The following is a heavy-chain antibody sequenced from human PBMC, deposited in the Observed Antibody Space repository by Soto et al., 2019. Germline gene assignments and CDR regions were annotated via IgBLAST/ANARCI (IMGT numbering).Heavy chain of an antibody. D-gene: IGHD3-22*01. J-gene: IGHJ4*02. CDR3: ASGGGYYDRSGYLFLVDY. V-gene: IGHV3-7*03. Sequence: GWSLRRSCASSGFTFISYWISWVRHSPGKWREWVANIKQDGSEKYYVDSVKGRFTISRDNAKNSLYLQMNSLRAEDTAVYYCASGGGYYDRSGYLFLVDYWGKGNLTIVSS. CDR1: GFTFISYW. CDR2: IKQDGSEK.